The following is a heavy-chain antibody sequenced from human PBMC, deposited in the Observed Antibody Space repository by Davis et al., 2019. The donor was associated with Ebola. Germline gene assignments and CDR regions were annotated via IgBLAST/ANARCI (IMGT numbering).Heavy chain of an antibody. CDR2: INHSGST. CDR1: GGSFSGYY. Sequence: GSLRLSCAVYGGSFSGYYWSWIRQPPGKGLEWIGEINHSGSTNYNPSLKSRVTISVDTSKNQFSLKLSSVTAADTAVYYCARGRDYYGSGSYYRSYYYYDMDVWGQGTTVTVSS. J-gene: IGHJ6*02. CDR3: ARGRDYYGSGSYYRSYYYYDMDV. D-gene: IGHD3-10*01. V-gene: IGHV4-34*01.